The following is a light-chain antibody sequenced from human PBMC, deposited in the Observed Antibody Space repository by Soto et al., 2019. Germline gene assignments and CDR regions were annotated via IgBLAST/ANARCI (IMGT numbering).Light chain of an antibody. CDR3: QHYNSYSEFT. J-gene: IGKJ3*01. Sequence: DIQMTQSPSTLSASVGDTFTITCRASQSISNRLAWYHQKPGKTPNLLIYKASTLESGVPSRFSGSGSGTEFTLTIGCLQLDDFATYYCQHYNSYSEFTFGPGTKVDIK. CDR2: KAS. CDR1: QSISNR. V-gene: IGKV1-5*03.